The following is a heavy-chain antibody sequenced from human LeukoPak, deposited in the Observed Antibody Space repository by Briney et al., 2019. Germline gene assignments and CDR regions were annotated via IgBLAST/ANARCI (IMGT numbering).Heavy chain of an antibody. V-gene: IGHV3-30*01. CDR1: GFTFSSYA. CDR3: ARSVVPAAPFDY. D-gene: IGHD2-2*01. CDR2: ISYDGSNR. Sequence: GGSLRLSCAASGFTFSSYAMHWVRQAPGKGLEWVAVISYDGSNRYYADSVKGRFTISRDNSKNTLYLQMNGLRAEDTAVYYCARSVVPAAPFDYWGQGTLVTVSS. J-gene: IGHJ4*02.